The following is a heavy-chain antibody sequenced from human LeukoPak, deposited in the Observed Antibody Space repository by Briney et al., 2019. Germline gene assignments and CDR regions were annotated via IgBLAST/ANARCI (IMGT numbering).Heavy chain of an antibody. Sequence: ASVRVSCKASGYTFTGCYMHWVRQAPGQGLEWMGWINPNSGGTNYAQKFQGGVTMTRDTSISTAYMELSRLRSDDTAVYYCARVEVVVIARYYYYYMDVWGKGTTVTVSS. D-gene: IGHD2-21*01. V-gene: IGHV1-2*02. J-gene: IGHJ6*03. CDR3: ARVEVVVIARYYYYYMDV. CDR1: GYTFTGCY. CDR2: INPNSGGT.